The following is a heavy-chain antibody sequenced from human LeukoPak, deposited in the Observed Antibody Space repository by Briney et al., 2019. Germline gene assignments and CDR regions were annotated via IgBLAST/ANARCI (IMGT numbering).Heavy chain of an antibody. Sequence: GGSLRLSCAASGLTVSNNYMSWVRQAPGKGLEWVSVIYSGGSTYYADSVKGRFTISRDNSKNTLYLQMNSLRAEDTAVYYCAKDPSYYYGSGPYYFDYWGQGTLVTVSS. D-gene: IGHD3-10*01. V-gene: IGHV3-53*01. CDR2: IYSGGST. J-gene: IGHJ4*02. CDR3: AKDPSYYYGSGPYYFDY. CDR1: GLTVSNNY.